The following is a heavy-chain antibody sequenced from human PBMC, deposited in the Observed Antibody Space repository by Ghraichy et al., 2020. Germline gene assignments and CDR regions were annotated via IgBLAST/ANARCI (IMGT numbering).Heavy chain of an antibody. Sequence: GGSLRLSCAASGFTFSSYWMHWVRQAPGKGLVCVSRINTDGSSTDYADSVKGRFTISRDNARNTLYLQMSSLRAEDTAVYYCARDSWAAPDVWGRGTTVTVSS. CDR1: GFTFSSYW. D-gene: IGHD6-6*01. CDR3: ARDSWAAPDV. CDR2: INTDGSST. J-gene: IGHJ6*04. V-gene: IGHV3-74*01.